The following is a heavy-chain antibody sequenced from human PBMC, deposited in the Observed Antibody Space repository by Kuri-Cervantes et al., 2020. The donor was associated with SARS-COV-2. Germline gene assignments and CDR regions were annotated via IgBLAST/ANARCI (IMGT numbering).Heavy chain of an antibody. CDR3: ARADVYYYDSRGLGAFDI. Sequence: ESLKISCTVSGGSISSYYWSWIRQPPGKGLEWIGYIYYSGSTNYNPSLKSRVTISVDTSKSQFSLKLSSVTAADTAVYYCARADVYYYDSRGLGAFDIWGQGTMVTVSS. CDR1: GGSISSYY. V-gene: IGHV4-59*01. D-gene: IGHD3-22*01. CDR2: IYYSGST. J-gene: IGHJ3*02.